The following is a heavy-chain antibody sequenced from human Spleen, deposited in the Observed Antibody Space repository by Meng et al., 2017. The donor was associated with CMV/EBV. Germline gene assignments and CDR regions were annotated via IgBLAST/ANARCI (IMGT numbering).Heavy chain of an antibody. CDR1: GGSIRSYY. CDR3: AREIPTYYDFWSGYWFDP. D-gene: IGHD3-3*01. V-gene: IGHV4-4*07. J-gene: IGHJ5*02. CDR2: IYTSGST. Sequence: QVDVQWAGPRLVKPSENLSLTCTVSGGSIRSYYWSWVRPPAGKGLEWIGRIYTSGSTNYNPSLKSRVTMSVDTSKNQFSLKLSSVTAADTAVYYCAREIPTYYDFWSGYWFDPWGQGTLVTVSS.